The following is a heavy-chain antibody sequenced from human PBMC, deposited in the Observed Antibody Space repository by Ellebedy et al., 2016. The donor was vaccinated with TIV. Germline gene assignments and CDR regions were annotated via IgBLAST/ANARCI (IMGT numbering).Heavy chain of an antibody. CDR2: TYYRSKWYN. CDR3: ARGRVSAFDI. Sequence: LRLSCGIPGDSVSSNGVAWNWIRQSPSRGLEWLGRTYYRSKWYNDYAVSIKSRITINPDTSKNQFSLHLNSVTPEDTAVYYCARGRVSAFDIWGQGTMFTVSS. V-gene: IGHV6-1*01. J-gene: IGHJ3*02. CDR1: GDSVSSNGVA.